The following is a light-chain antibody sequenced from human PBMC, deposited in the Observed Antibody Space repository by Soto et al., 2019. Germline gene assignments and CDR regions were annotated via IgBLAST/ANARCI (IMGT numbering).Light chain of an antibody. V-gene: IGLV1-51*01. J-gene: IGLJ1*01. CDR1: SSNIGNNY. CDR3: RTWDSSLSAYV. Sequence: QSVLTQPPSVSAAPGQKVTISCSGSSSNIGNNYVSWYQQLPGTAPKLLIYDNNKRPSGIPDRFSDSKSGTSATLAITGLQTGDEADYYCRTWDSSLSAYVFGTGTKLTVL. CDR2: DNN.